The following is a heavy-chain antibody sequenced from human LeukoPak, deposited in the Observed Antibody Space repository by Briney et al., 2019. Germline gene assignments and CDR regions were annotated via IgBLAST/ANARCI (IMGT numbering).Heavy chain of an antibody. CDR2: INAGNGNT. CDR3: ARDRYGDYHARFDY. D-gene: IGHD4-17*01. CDR1: GYAFTSYA. V-gene: IGHV1-3*01. Sequence: ASVKVSCKASGYAFTSYAMHWVRQAPGQRLEWMGWINAGNGNTKYSQKFQGRVTITRDTSASTAYMELSSLRSEDTAVYYCARDRYGDYHARFDYWGQGTLVTVSS. J-gene: IGHJ4*02.